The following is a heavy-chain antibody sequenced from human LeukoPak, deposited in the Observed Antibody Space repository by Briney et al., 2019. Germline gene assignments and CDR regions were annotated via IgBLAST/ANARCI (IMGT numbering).Heavy chain of an antibody. CDR3: ARLRLYYYGDTGAFDI. CDR2: IYYSGST. CDR1: GGSISSSSYY. J-gene: IGHJ3*02. V-gene: IGHV4-39*01. Sequence: SETLSLTCTVSGGSISSSSYYWGWIRQPPGKGLEWIGSIYYSGSTYYIPSLKSRVTISVDTSKNQFSLKLSSVTAADTAVYYCARLRLYYYGDTGAFDIWGQGTMVTVSS. D-gene: IGHD3-10*01.